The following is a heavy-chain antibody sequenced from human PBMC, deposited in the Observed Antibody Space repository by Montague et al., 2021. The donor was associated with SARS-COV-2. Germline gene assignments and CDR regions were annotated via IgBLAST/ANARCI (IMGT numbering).Heavy chain of an antibody. CDR1: GGSISSCCYY. CDR2: NYYSTST. D-gene: IGHD3-3*01. Sequence: SETLSLTCTVSGGSISSCCYYWVWIRPPQGKGLEWIGSNYYSTSTYSYPSLQIRITISVDTSKNQFSLKLSSVTAADTAEYYCARKASSGITIFGVVTASYYLDYWGQGTLVTVSS. V-gene: IGHV4-39*01. CDR3: ARKASSGITIFGVVTASYYLDY. J-gene: IGHJ4*02.